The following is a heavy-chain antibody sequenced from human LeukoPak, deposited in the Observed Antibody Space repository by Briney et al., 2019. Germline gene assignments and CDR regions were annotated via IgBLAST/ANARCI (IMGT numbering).Heavy chain of an antibody. CDR1: GGSISTDTYY. V-gene: IGHV4-39*07. CDR2: IHHSGRT. Sequence: SETLSLTCTVSGGSISTDTYYWGWIRLPPGKGLEWIGEIHHSGRTYYNPSLKSRVTISVDTSKNQFSLKLSSVTAADTAVYYSARVTYNGYQHFDYWGQGTLVTVSS. CDR3: ARVTYNGYQHFDY. J-gene: IGHJ4*02. D-gene: IGHD3-10*01.